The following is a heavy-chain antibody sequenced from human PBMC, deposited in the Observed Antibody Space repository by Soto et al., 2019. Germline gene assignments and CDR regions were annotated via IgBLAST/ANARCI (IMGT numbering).Heavy chain of an antibody. CDR3: ALRSMAVVPEY. V-gene: IGHV4-59*01. Sequence: QVQLQESGPGLVKPSETLSLTCAVSGDSISSYYCMSIRQPPGKGLDSIGYLYYARSANYIPSLKSRVTLSVDTSTNQCSLTLSSMTAADTAVYYCALRSMAVVPEYWGQGTLVTVSS. CDR1: GDSISSYY. J-gene: IGHJ4*02. D-gene: IGHD3-22*01. CDR2: LYYARSA.